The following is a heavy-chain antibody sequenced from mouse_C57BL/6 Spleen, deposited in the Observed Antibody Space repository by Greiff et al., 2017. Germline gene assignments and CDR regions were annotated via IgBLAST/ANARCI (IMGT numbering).Heavy chain of an antibody. V-gene: IGHV7-1*01. Sequence: EVMLVESGGGLVQSGRSLRLSCATSGFTFSDFYMEWVRQAPGKGLEWIAASRNKANDYTTEYSATVKGRFDVSRDTFQISLYLQMNALRSEDTAIYYCARERPSDDYARDDWGQGTSVTVSS. CDR2: SRNKANDYTT. CDR1: GFTFSDFY. J-gene: IGHJ4*01. CDR3: ARERPSDDYARDD. D-gene: IGHD2-3*01.